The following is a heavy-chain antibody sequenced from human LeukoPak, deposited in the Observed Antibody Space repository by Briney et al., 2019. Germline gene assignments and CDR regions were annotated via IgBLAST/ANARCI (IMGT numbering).Heavy chain of an antibody. CDR2: ISGGST. CDR3: AKTARLFDY. Sequence: GGSLRLSCAASGFTVSSNEMSWVRQAPGKGLEWVSSISGGSTYYADSRKGRFTISRDNSKNTLHLQMNSLRAEDTAVYYCAKTARLFDYWGQGTQVTVSS. V-gene: IGHV3-38-3*01. CDR1: GFTVSSNE. J-gene: IGHJ4*02. D-gene: IGHD6-6*01.